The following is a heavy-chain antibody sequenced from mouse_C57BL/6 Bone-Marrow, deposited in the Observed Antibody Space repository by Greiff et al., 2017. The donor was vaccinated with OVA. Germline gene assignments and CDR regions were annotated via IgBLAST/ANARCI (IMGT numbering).Heavy chain of an antibody. D-gene: IGHD3-2*02. CDR3: ASEETAQATDY. V-gene: IGHV1-55*01. J-gene: IGHJ2*01. Sequence: VQLQQSVAELVRPGASVKLSCTASGFNIKNTYMHWVKQRPGQGLEWIGDIYPGSGSTNYNEKFKSKATLTVDTSSSTAYMQLSSLTSEDSAVYYCASEETAQATDYWGQGTTLTVSS. CDR1: GFNIKNTY. CDR2: IYPGSGST.